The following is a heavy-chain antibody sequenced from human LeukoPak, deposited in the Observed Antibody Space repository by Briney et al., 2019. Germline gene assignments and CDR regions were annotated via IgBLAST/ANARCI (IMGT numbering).Heavy chain of an antibody. D-gene: IGHD3-3*01. CDR2: IYYSGST. V-gene: IGHV4-31*03. J-gene: IGHJ4*02. CDR1: GGSISSGAYY. CDR3: ARLPHEIFGYDY. Sequence: PSQTLSLTCTVSGGSISSGAYYWSWIRQHPGKGLEWIGYIYYSGSTYYNPSLKSRVTISLDTSKNQFSLNLTSVTAADTAVYYCARLPHEIFGYDYWGQGTLVTVSS.